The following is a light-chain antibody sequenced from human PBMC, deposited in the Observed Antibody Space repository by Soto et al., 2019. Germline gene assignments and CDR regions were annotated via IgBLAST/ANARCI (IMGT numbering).Light chain of an antibody. CDR1: SGHSSYA. V-gene: IGLV4-69*01. CDR2: LNSDGSH. Sequence: QSVLTQSPSASASLGASVKLACTLSSGHSSYAIAWHQQQPEKDPRYLMKLNSDGSHSKGDGIPDRFSGSSSGAERYLTISSLQSEDEADYYCQTWGTVVFGGGTKVTVL. CDR3: QTWGTVV. J-gene: IGLJ2*01.